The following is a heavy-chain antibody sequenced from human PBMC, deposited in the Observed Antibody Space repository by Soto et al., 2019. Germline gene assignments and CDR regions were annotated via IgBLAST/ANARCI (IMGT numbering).Heavy chain of an antibody. CDR3: ARVIPHYGDYLAAPKNWFDP. J-gene: IGHJ5*02. V-gene: IGHV4-31*03. Sequence: SETLSLTCTVSGGSISSGGYYWSWIRQHPGKGLEWIRYIYYSGSTYYNPSLKSRVTISVDTSKNQFSLKLSSVTAADTAVYYCARVIPHYGDYLAAPKNWFDPWGQGTLVTVSS. CDR1: GGSISSGGYY. D-gene: IGHD4-17*01. CDR2: IYYSGST.